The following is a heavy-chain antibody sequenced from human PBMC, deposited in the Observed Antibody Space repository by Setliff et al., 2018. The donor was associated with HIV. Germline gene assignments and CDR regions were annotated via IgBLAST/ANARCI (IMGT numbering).Heavy chain of an antibody. D-gene: IGHD5-12*01. V-gene: IGHV3-30*02. CDR2: IRHNGNTA. J-gene: IGHJ6*03. Sequence: GESLKISCAASGFRFETFGMYWVRQAPGKGLEWVAFIRHNGNTAYYGDSVKGRFIMSRDNSENTVSLEMSNLRLEDAGVYYCARGRRPVDVVSTIIRYYYYMGVWGKGTTVTVSS. CDR1: GFRFETFG. CDR3: ARGRRPVDVVSTIIRYYYYMGV.